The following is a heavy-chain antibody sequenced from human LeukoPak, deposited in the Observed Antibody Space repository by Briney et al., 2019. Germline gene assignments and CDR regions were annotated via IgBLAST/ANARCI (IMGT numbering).Heavy chain of an antibody. Sequence: GGSLRLSCAASGFTFSSYAMHWVRQAPGKGLEYVSAISSNGGSTYYANSVKGRFTISRDNSKNTLYLQMGSLRAEDMAVYYCASGEHSSSLFDYWGQGTLVTVSS. D-gene: IGHD6-13*01. CDR1: GFTFSSYA. V-gene: IGHV3-64*01. CDR2: ISSNGGST. CDR3: ASGEHSSSLFDY. J-gene: IGHJ4*02.